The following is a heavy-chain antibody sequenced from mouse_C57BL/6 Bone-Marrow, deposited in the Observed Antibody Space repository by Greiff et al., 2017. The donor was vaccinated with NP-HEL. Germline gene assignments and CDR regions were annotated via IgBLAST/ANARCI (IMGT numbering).Heavy chain of an antibody. V-gene: IGHV14-4*01. CDR1: GFNIKDDY. Sequence: VHVKQSGAELVRPGASVKLSCTASGFNIKDDYMHWVKQRPEQGLEWIGWIDPENGDTEYASKFQGKATITADTSSNTAYLQLSSLTSEDTAVYYCTTQGLLLDYWGQGTTLTVSS. D-gene: IGHD2-3*01. CDR2: IDPENGDT. CDR3: TTQGLLLDY. J-gene: IGHJ2*01.